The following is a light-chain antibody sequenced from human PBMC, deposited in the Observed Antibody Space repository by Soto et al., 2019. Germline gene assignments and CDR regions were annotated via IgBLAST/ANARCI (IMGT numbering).Light chain of an antibody. J-gene: IGKJ5*01. Sequence: EIVLTQSPGTLSLSPGERATLSCMASQSVSSGQLAWYQQKVGRAPRLLIHDAFIRATGIPDRFSGSGSGTDFTLTIARLEPEDFAVYCCQQYGGSPRTFGQGTRLEIK. CDR1: QSVSSGQ. V-gene: IGKV3-20*01. CDR3: QQYGGSPRT. CDR2: DAF.